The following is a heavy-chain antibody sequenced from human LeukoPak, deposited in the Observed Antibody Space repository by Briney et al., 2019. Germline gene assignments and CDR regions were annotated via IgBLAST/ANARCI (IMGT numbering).Heavy chain of an antibody. J-gene: IGHJ4*02. CDR3: AGGVLRYFDWLLYEGSYDY. Sequence: GGSLRLSCAASGFTVSNNYMSWVRQAPGKGLEWVSVIYSGGSTYYADSVKGRFTISRDNSKNTLYLQMNSLRAEDTAVYYCAGGVLRYFDWLLYEGSYDYWGQGTLVTVSS. CDR1: GFTVSNNY. V-gene: IGHV3-66*01. D-gene: IGHD3-9*01. CDR2: IYSGGST.